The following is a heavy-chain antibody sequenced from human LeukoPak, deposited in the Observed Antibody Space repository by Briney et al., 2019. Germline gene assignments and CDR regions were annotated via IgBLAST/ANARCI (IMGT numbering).Heavy chain of an antibody. D-gene: IGHD6-13*01. CDR3: ARGGSSSSWYPFDY. V-gene: IGHV3-72*01. CDR2: IRNKANSYTP. Sequence: GGSLRLSCAASGFTFSDHYMDWVRQAPGKGLKWVGRIRNKANSYTPEYAASVKGRFTISRDDSKNSLYLQMNSLKTEDTAVYYCARGGSSSSWYPFDYWGQGTLVTVSS. CDR1: GFTFSDHY. J-gene: IGHJ4*02.